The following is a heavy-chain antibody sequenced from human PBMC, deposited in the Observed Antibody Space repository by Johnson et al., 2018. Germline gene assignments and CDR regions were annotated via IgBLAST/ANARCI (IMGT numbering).Heavy chain of an antibody. J-gene: IGHJ6*02. CDR1: GFTFSSYG. CDR3: SRYDFWSGYYYYGMDV. Sequence: VQLVESGGGVVQPGRSLRLSCAASGFTFSSYGMHWVRQAPGKGLEWVAVIWYDGSNKYYADSVKGRFTISRDNSKNTLYLQMNSLRAEDTAVYYWSRYDFWSGYYYYGMDVWGQGTTVTVSS. V-gene: IGHV3-33*01. D-gene: IGHD3-3*01. CDR2: IWYDGSNK.